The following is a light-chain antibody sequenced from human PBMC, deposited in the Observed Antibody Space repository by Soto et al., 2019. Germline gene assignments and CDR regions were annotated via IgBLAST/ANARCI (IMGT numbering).Light chain of an antibody. CDR3: QHFGGTTFT. V-gene: IGKV3-20*01. CDR1: QSVSSSY. Sequence: EIVLTQSPGTLSLSPGEGAILSCRASQSVSSSYIAWYQQRPGQTPSLLIYGASTRATGIPDRFSGSGSGTHFTLTISRLEPGDFAVYYCQHFGGTTFTFGQGTRLEIK. CDR2: GAS. J-gene: IGKJ5*01.